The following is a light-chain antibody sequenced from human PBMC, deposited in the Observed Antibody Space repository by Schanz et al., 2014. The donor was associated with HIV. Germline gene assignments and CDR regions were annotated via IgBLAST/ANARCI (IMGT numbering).Light chain of an antibody. CDR2: DVS. CDR3: AAWDDTLNGWV. J-gene: IGLJ3*02. Sequence: QSALTQPASVSGSPGQSITISCTGTSNDVGGYNFVSWYQQHPGKAPKLIIYDVSNRPSGVSNRFSGSKSGNTASLTISGLQAEDEADYYCAAWDDTLNGWVFGGGTKVTVL. V-gene: IGLV2-14*03. CDR1: SNDVGGYNF.